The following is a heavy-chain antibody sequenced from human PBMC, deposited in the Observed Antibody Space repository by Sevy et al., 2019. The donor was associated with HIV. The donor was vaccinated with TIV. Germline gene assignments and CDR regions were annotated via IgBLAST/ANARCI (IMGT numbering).Heavy chain of an antibody. CDR2: IYISGST. J-gene: IGHJ4*02. D-gene: IGHD3-10*01. CDR3: ARGSTMVPHFFDY. Sequence: SETLSLTCTFSGDSIISGTYYWTWIRQPAGKGLEWIGRIYISGSTNYNPSLKSRVTMSVDTSKNQFSLNLSSVTAADTAVYYCARGSTMVPHFFDYWGQGTLVTVSS. CDR1: GDSIISGTYY. V-gene: IGHV4-61*02.